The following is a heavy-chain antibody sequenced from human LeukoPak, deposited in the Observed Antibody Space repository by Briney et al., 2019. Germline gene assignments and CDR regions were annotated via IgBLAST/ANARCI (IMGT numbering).Heavy chain of an antibody. CDR2: ISSNGGST. V-gene: IGHV3-64*01. CDR1: GFTFSSYA. CDR3: ARADLSGSYFHPHFLDY. D-gene: IGHD1-26*01. J-gene: IGHJ4*02. Sequence: GGSLRLSCAASGFTFSSYAMHWVRQAPGKGLEYVSAISSNGGSTYYANSVKGRFTISRDNSKNTLYLQMGSLRAEDMAVYYCARADLSGSYFHPHFLDYWGQGTLVTVSS.